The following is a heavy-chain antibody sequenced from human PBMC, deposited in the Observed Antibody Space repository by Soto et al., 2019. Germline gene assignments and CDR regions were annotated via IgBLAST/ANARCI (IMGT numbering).Heavy chain of an antibody. CDR3: GKERRGSGWSVCNF. CDR1: GFIFRDYA. CDR2: ISGSGDSA. J-gene: IGHJ4*02. V-gene: IGHV3-23*01. D-gene: IGHD6-19*01. Sequence: VQLLESGGGLVQPGGSLRLSCAASGFIFRDYAMNWVRQAPGKGLEWVSDISGSGDSARYADSVKGRFTISRDNSRKTLYLQMNSLRVADTAVYYCGKERRGSGWSVCNFWGQGTLVTVSS.